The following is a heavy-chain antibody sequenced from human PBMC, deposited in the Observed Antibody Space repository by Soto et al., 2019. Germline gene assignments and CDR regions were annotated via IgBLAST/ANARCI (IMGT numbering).Heavy chain of an antibody. Sequence: EVQLVESGGGLVKPGGSLRLSCAASGFTFSSYSMNWVRQAPGKGLEWVSSISSSSSYIYYADSVKGRFTISRDNANNSLYLQMNSLRAEDTAVYYCARDIPPSETMTTYSGQKLVHYYYYGMDVWGQGTTVTVSS. CDR3: ARDIPPSETMTTYSGQKLVHYYYYGMDV. D-gene: IGHD3-16*01. J-gene: IGHJ6*02. CDR1: GFTFSSYS. CDR2: ISSSSSYI. V-gene: IGHV3-21*01.